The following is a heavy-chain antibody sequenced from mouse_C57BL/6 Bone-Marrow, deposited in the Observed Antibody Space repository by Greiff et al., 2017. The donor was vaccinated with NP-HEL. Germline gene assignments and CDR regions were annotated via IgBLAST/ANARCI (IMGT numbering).Heavy chain of an antibody. CDR2: IHPNSGST. J-gene: IGHJ2*01. D-gene: IGHD2-2*01. CDR3: ATYGYDGGPFDY. Sequence: QVQLQQPGAELVKPGASVKLSCKASGYTFTSYWMHWVKQRPGQGLEWIGMIHPNSGSTNYNEKFKSKATLTVDKSSSTAYMQLSSLTSEDSAVYDCATYGYDGGPFDYWGQGTTLTVSA. V-gene: IGHV1-64*01. CDR1: GYTFTSYW.